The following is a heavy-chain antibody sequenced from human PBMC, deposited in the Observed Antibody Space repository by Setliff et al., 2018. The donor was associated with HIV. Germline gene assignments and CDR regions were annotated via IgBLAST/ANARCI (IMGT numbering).Heavy chain of an antibody. CDR1: GGSINNDIYF. CDR3: ARSSRSSPFWFDY. Sequence: SETLSLTCTVSGGSINNDIYFWTWIRQRPGKGLEWIGYIYYSGSTHSNPSLKSRLTISVDTSSNQFSLKLNSVTAADTAIYHCARSSRSSPFWFDYWGLGTLVTVSS. CDR2: IYYSGST. V-gene: IGHV4-31*03. J-gene: IGHJ4*01. D-gene: IGHD6-6*01.